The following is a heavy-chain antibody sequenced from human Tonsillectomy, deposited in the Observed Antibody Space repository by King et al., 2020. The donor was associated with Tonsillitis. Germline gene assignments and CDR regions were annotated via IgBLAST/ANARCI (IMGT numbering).Heavy chain of an antibody. CDR3: ARQIPHYYGSSDAFDI. V-gene: IGHV1-69*04. CDR2: IIPIIGIT. D-gene: IGHD3-10*01. J-gene: IGHJ3*02. Sequence: QLVQSGAEVKKPGSSVKVSCKASGGTFSSYAISWVRQAPGQGLEWMGRIIPIIGITNYAEKFQGRVTITADKSTSTAYMELSSPRSEDTAVYYCARQIPHYYGSSDAFDIWGQGTMVTVSS. CDR1: GGTFSSYA.